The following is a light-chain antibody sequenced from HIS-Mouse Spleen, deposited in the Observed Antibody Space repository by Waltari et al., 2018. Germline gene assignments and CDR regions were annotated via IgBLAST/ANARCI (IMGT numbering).Light chain of an antibody. Sequence: AIWMTQSPSLLSASTGDRVTISCRMSQGISSYQQKPGKAPELLIYAASTLQSGVPSRFSGSGSWTDFTLTISCLQSEDFATYYCQQYYSFPLTFGGGTKVEIK. V-gene: IGKV1D-8*02. CDR1: QGISSY. CDR2: AAS. CDR3: QQYYSFPLT. J-gene: IGKJ4*01.